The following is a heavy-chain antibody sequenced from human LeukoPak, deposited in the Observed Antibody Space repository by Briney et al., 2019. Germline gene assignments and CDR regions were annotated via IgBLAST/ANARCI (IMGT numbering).Heavy chain of an antibody. CDR1: GYTLTELS. CDR2: FDPEDGET. Sequence: GASVKVSCKVSGYTLTELSMHWVRQAPGKGLEWMGGFDPEDGETIYAQKFQGRVTMTEDTSTDTAYMELSSPRSEDTAVYYCATGLHEFWSGYQFDYWGQGTLVTVSS. CDR3: ATGLHEFWSGYQFDY. V-gene: IGHV1-24*01. D-gene: IGHD3-3*01. J-gene: IGHJ4*02.